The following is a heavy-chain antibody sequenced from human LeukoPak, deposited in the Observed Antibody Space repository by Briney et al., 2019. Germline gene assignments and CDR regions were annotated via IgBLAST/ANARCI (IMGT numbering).Heavy chain of an antibody. V-gene: IGHV3-30*03. CDR1: GFTFSSYG. CDR2: ISYDGSNK. D-gene: IGHD1-26*01. J-gene: IGHJ3*02. CDR3: ASKVGHDAFDI. Sequence: GRSLRLSCAASGFTFSSYGMHWVRQAPGKGLEWVAVISYDGSNKYYADSVKGRFTISRDNSKNTLYLQMNSLRAEDTAVYYCASKVGHDAFDIWGQGTMVTVSS.